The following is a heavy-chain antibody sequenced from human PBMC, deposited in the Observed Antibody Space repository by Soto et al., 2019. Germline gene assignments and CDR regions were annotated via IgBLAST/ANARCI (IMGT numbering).Heavy chain of an antibody. CDR1: GFTASSTY. D-gene: IGHD3-16*01. Sequence: PGGSLRLSCAASGFTASSTYMSWVRQTPGKRLEWVSVIYTGGSTYYADSVKGRFTISRDNSKNTLYLQMNSLRVEDTAVYYCAKARFFDSWGQGTLVTVSS. J-gene: IGHJ4*02. V-gene: IGHV3-66*01. CDR2: IYTGGST. CDR3: AKARFFDS.